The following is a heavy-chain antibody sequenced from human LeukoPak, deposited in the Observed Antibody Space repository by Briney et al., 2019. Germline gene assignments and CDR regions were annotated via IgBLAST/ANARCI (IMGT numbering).Heavy chain of an antibody. V-gene: IGHV1-2*02. D-gene: IGHD3-3*02. CDR3: ARVRLADERAWAY. CDR1: GYTFSDFY. CDR2: ITPKSGDT. J-gene: IGHJ4*02. Sequence: ASVKVSCKASGYTFSDFYIHWVRQAPGPGLEYLGWITPKSGDTYSPQRFQGRVTMTRDASISTAYMELSSLRSDDTAVYFCARVRLADERAWAYWGQGTLVTVSS.